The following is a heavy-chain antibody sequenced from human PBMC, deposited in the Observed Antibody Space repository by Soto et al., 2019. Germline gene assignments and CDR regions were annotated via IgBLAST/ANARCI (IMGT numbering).Heavy chain of an antibody. J-gene: IGHJ4*02. CDR2: IYYSGST. V-gene: IGHV4-39*01. Sequence: QLQLQESGPGLVKPSETLSLTCTVSGGSISSSSYYWGWIRQPPGKGLEWIGSIYYSGSTYYNPSLKSRVTISVDTSKNQFSLKLSSVTAADTAVYYCARLGIAATFDYWGQGTLVTVSS. D-gene: IGHD6-13*01. CDR3: ARLGIAATFDY. CDR1: GGSISSSSYY.